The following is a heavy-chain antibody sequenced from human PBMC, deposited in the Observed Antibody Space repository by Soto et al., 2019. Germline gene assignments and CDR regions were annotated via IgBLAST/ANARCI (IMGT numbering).Heavy chain of an antibody. J-gene: IGHJ5*02. CDR2: IIPIFGTA. V-gene: IGHV1-69*13. CDR1: GGTFSSYA. CDR3: AREGAAAGTGQRWFDP. D-gene: IGHD6-13*01. Sequence: GASVKVSCKASGGTFSSYASSGVRQAPGQGLEWMGGIIPIFGTANYAQKFQGRVTITADESTSTDYMELSSLRSEDTAVYYCAREGAAAGTGQRWFDPWGQGTLVTVSS.